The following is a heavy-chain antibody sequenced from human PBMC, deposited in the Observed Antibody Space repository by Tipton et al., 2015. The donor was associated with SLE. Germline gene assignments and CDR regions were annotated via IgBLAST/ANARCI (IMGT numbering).Heavy chain of an antibody. CDR2: IHTDTANP. D-gene: IGHD2-15*01. Sequence: QVQLVQSGSELKKPGASVKVSCKASGYTFTSYALNWVRQAPGQAPEWMGWIHTDTANPTYAQGFTGRFVFSLDTSVSTSYLLISSLEAEDTAVYYCAKAGCTVANCYAPFDYWGQGTLVTVSS. CDR1: GYTFTSYA. CDR3: AKAGCTVANCYAPFDY. J-gene: IGHJ4*02. V-gene: IGHV7-4-1*02.